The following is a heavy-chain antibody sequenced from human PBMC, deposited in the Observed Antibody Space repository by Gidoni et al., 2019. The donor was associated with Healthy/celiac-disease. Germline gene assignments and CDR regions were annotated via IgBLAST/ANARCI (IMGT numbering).Heavy chain of an antibody. J-gene: IGHJ3*02. Sequence: QVQLVESGGGVVQPGRSLRLSCAASGFTFRSYGMHWVRQAPGKGLEWMAVISYDGSNKYYADSVKGRFTISRDNSKNTLYLQMNSLRAEDTAVYYCAKENRGYSYGDAFDIWGQGTMVTVSS. CDR2: ISYDGSNK. D-gene: IGHD5-18*01. CDR3: AKENRGYSYGDAFDI. CDR1: GFTFRSYG. V-gene: IGHV3-30*18.